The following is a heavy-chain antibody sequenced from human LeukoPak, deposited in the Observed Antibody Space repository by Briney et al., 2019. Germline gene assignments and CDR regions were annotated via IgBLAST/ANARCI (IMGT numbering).Heavy chain of an antibody. J-gene: IGHJ3*02. Sequence: GGSLRLSCAASGFNFGDHGMSWVRQAPGKGLEWVANIKQDGSEKYYVDSVKGRFTISRDNAKNSLYLQMNSLRAEDTAVYYCARPQRGELGPYDAFDIWGQGTMVTVSS. D-gene: IGHD1-26*01. CDR3: ARPQRGELGPYDAFDI. CDR2: IKQDGSEK. V-gene: IGHV3-7*01. CDR1: GFNFGDHG.